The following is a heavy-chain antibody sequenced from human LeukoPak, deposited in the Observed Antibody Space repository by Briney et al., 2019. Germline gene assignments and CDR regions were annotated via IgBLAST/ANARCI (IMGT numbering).Heavy chain of an antibody. Sequence: PGGSLRLSCAASGFTFSSYSMNWVRQAPGKGLEWVSSISSSSSYIYYADSVKGRFTISRDNAKNSLYLQMNSLRAEDTAVYYCARDYYDFSGHYSPGDYWGQGTLVTVSS. CDR1: GFTFSSYS. D-gene: IGHD3-22*01. J-gene: IGHJ4*02. CDR2: ISSSSSYI. V-gene: IGHV3-21*01. CDR3: ARDYYDFSGHYSPGDY.